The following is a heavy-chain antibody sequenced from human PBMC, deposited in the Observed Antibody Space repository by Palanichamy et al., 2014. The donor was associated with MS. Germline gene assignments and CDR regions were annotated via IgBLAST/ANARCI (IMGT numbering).Heavy chain of an antibody. V-gene: IGHV2-5*02. CDR1: GFSLNTTGVG. D-gene: IGHD2-15*01. J-gene: IGHJ4*02. Sequence: QITLKESGPTLVQPTQTLTLTCTFSGFSLNTTGVGVGWVRQPPGKALEWLAVIYWDDDKYFSPSLKGRFIITKDPSKNQVVLAMTNMDPVDTATYYCVHTDVLIAATYSDYWGQGTLVTVSS. CDR3: VHTDVLIAATYSDY. CDR2: IYWDDDK.